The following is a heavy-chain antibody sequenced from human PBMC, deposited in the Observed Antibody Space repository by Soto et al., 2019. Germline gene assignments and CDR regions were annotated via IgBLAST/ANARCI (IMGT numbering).Heavy chain of an antibody. J-gene: IGHJ6*02. CDR3: AKDMENGYNPYYYYGMDV. CDR1: GFNFNDYG. CDR2: ISWNSVSI. D-gene: IGHD3-10*01. V-gene: IGHV3-9*01. Sequence: PGGSLRLSCAASGFNFNDYGMHWVRQAPGKGLEWVSSISWNSVSIGYADSVKGRFTISRDNAKNSPYLQMNTLRAEDTALYYCAKDMENGYNPYYYYGMDVWGQGTTVTVSS.